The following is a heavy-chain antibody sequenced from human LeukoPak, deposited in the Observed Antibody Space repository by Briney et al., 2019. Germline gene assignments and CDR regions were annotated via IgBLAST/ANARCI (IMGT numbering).Heavy chain of an antibody. J-gene: IGHJ4*02. CDR1: GFTFSSYS. V-gene: IGHV3-21*01. Sequence: GGSLRLSCAASGFTFSSYSMNWVRQAPGKGLEWVSSISSSSSYIYYADSVKGRFTISRDNAKNSLYLQMNSLRAEDTAVYYCARLQGGSLSSIDYWGQGTLVTVSS. D-gene: IGHD2-15*01. CDR3: ARLQGGSLSSIDY. CDR2: ISSSSSYI.